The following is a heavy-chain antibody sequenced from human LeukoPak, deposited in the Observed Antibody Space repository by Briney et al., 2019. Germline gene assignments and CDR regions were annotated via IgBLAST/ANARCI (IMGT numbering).Heavy chain of an antibody. D-gene: IGHD1-26*01. J-gene: IGHJ4*02. CDR2: IYYSGST. CDR3: ARERAYSGSYTLFDY. CDR1: GGSISSYY. V-gene: IGHV4-59*01. Sequence: SETLSLTCTVSGGSISSYYWSWIRQPPGKGLEWIGYIYYSGSTNYNPSLKSRVTISVDTSKNQFSLKLNSVTAADTAVYYCARERAYSGSYTLFDYWGQGTLATVSS.